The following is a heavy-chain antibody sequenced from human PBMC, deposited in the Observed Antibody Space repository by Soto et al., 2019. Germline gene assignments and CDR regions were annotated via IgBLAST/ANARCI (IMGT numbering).Heavy chain of an antibody. J-gene: IGHJ4*02. Sequence: QVQLVQSGAEVKKPGASVQVSCKASGYTFTSYDINWVRQATGQGLEWMGWMNPNSGNTGYAQKFQGRITVTRNTSISTAYMELSSLRSEYTAVYYCARSTNDYGDRHWGQGTLVTVSS. CDR1: GYTFTSYD. V-gene: IGHV1-8*01. D-gene: IGHD4-17*01. CDR3: ARSTNDYGDRH. CDR2: MNPNSGNT.